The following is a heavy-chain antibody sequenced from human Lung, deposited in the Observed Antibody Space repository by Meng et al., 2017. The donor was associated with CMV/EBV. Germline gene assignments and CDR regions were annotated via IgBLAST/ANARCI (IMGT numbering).Heavy chain of an antibody. Sequence: ASVKVSCKASGYTFTSYGINWVRQAPGQGLEWMGWIRVYNGDTKYAQKFQGRVTMTTDTSTSTAYMELRSLRSDDTAVYYCARRGPSYCGVDCLAWFDPWGQGTLVTVLL. CDR2: IRVYNGDT. D-gene: IGHD2-21*01. J-gene: IGHJ5*02. CDR3: ARRGPSYCGVDCLAWFDP. V-gene: IGHV1-18*01. CDR1: GYTFTSYG.